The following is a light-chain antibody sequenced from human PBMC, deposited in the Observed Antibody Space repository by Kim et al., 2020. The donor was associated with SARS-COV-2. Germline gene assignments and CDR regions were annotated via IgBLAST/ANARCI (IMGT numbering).Light chain of an antibody. J-gene: IGLJ2*01. CDR1: SLRSYY. CDR3: NSRDSNDNVV. CDR2: GKN. Sequence: VALGQTVRVTCQGDSLRSYYATWYQQKPGQAPILVIYGKNNRPSGIPDRFSGSSSGNTASLTITGTQAGDEADYYCNSRDSNDNVVFGGGTKLTVL. V-gene: IGLV3-19*01.